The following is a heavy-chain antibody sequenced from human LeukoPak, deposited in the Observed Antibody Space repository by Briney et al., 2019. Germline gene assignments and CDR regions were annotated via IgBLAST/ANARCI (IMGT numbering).Heavy chain of an antibody. J-gene: IGHJ4*02. Sequence: GGSLRLSCAASGFTFSSYSMNWVRQAPGKGLESVSSISSSSSTIYYTDSVKGRFTISRDNAENSLYLQMNSLRDEDTAVYYCARESIAAAGHPNFDYWGQGTLVTVSS. CDR2: ISSSSSTI. V-gene: IGHV3-48*02. D-gene: IGHD6-13*01. CDR3: ARESIAAAGHPNFDY. CDR1: GFTFSSYS.